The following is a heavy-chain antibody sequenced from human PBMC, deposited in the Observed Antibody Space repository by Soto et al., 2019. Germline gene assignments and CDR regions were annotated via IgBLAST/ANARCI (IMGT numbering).Heavy chain of an antibody. J-gene: IGHJ4*02. D-gene: IGHD4-4*01. CDR2: IYSAGST. V-gene: IGHV3-53*01. CDR1: GLSVSSSY. CDR3: ARAREPDYNSAILLDI. Sequence: GGSLRLSCAASGLSVSSSYMSWVRQAPGKGLQWVSVIYSAGSTYYANSVKGRFTISRDISANMIYLQMSSLRDEDTAVYYCARAREPDYNSAILLDIWGQGALVTVSS.